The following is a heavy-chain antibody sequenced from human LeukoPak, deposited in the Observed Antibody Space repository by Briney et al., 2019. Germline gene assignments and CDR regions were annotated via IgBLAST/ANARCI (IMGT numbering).Heavy chain of an antibody. J-gene: IGHJ4*02. CDR1: GYTFTSYG. V-gene: IGHV1-18*01. CDR2: ISAYNGNT. Sequence: ASVKVSCKPSGYTFTSYGISRVRQAPGQGLERMGWISAYNGNTNYEQKLQGRVSMTTDTSTSTAYMELRSLRSDDTAVYYCARGGLVVVVPVAHRSSTAGLFDYWGQGTLVTVSS. D-gene: IGHD2-2*01. CDR3: ARGGLVVVVPVAHRSSTAGLFDY.